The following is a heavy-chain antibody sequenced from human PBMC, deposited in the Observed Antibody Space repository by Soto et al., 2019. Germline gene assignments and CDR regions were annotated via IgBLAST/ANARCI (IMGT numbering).Heavy chain of an antibody. D-gene: IGHD1-26*01. CDR1: GFTLSGYA. CDR3: YCGGDY. CDR2: ISGSGGNT. V-gene: IGHV3-23*01. J-gene: IGHJ4*02. Sequence: EVLLLQSGGGLVQPGGSLRLSCAASGFTLSGYAMTWVRQAPGKGLEWVSGISGSGGNTYYADSVKGRLTISRDNSKNTLYLQMNSLSAEDTAVYYCYCGGDYWGRGALVTVSS.